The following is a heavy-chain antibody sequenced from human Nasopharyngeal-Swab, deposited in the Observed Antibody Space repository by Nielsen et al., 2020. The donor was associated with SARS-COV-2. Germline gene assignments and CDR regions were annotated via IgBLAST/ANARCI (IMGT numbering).Heavy chain of an antibody. CDR3: ARVVMVRGVSYYYYMDV. Sequence: RQAPGKGLEWIGSIYDSGRTYYNPSLKSRVTISVDTSKNQFSLNLSSVTAADTAVHYCARVVMVRGVSYYYYMDVWGKGTTVTVSS. J-gene: IGHJ6*03. CDR2: IYDSGRT. D-gene: IGHD3-10*01. V-gene: IGHV4-39*07.